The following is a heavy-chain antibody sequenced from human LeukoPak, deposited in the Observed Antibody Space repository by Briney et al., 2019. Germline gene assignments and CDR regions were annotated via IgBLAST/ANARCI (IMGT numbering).Heavy chain of an antibody. J-gene: IGHJ4*02. Sequence: PGGSLRLSCAASGFTFSSYSMNWVRQAPGKGLEWVSSISSSSSYIYYADSVKGRFTISRDDAKNSLYLQMNSLRAEDTAVYYCARVKHYDSSGYLFWGQGTLVTVSS. V-gene: IGHV3-21*01. CDR2: ISSSSSYI. CDR3: ARVKHYDSSGYLF. D-gene: IGHD3-22*01. CDR1: GFTFSSYS.